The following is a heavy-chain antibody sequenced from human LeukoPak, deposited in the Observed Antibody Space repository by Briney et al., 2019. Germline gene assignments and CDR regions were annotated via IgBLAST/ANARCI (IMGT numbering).Heavy chain of an antibody. V-gene: IGHV3-48*03. J-gene: IGHJ4*02. Sequence: EPGGSLRLSCAASGFTFSSYEINWVRQAPGEGLEWVSYISSGGSIIYYADSVKGRFTISRDNAKKSLYLQMNSLRAEDTAVYYCASVSGNYYNVIAYWGQGTLVTVSS. CDR1: GFTFSSYE. CDR2: ISSGGSII. D-gene: IGHD3-10*01. CDR3: ASVSGNYYNVIAY.